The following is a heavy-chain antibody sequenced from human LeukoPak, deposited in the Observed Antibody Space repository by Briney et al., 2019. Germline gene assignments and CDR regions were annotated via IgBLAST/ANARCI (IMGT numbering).Heavy chain of an antibody. Sequence: EASVKVSCKASGGTFSSYAISWVRQAPGQGLEWMGGIIPIFGIANYAQKFQGRVTITADESTSTAYMELSSLRSEDTAVYYCARVNYYDPSFDYWGQGTLVTVSS. CDR3: ARVNYYDPSFDY. D-gene: IGHD3-22*01. CDR2: IIPIFGIA. CDR1: GGTFSSYA. V-gene: IGHV1-69*13. J-gene: IGHJ4*02.